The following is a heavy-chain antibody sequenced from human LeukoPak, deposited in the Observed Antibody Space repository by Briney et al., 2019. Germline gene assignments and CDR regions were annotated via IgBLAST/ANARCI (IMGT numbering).Heavy chain of an antibody. J-gene: IGHJ4*02. CDR2: IHYGGST. CDR1: GGSFRSYY. Sequence: SETLSLTCTVSGGSFRSYYWNWIRQAPGRGLEWIGYIHYGGSTTHTSSMNNQVTISVDTSKNQYSLKLSSVPAAHPAVYYCPRDGVAGGFDYWGQGTLVTVSS. D-gene: IGHD6-19*01. V-gene: IGHV4-59*01. CDR3: PRDGVAGGFDY.